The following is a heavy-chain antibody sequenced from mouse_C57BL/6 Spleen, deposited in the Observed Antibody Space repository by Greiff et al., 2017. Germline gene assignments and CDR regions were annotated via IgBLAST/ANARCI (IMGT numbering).Heavy chain of an antibody. CDR1: GYTFTSYW. D-gene: IGHD1-2*01. CDR2: IYPGSGST. Sequence: QVQLQQPGAELVKPGASVKMSCKASGYTFTSYWITWVKQRPGQGLEWIGDIYPGSGSTNYNEKFKGKATFTADTSSNTAYMQLSSLTTEDSAIYYCARRYGQGYWGQGTTLTVSS. CDR3: ARRYGQGY. V-gene: IGHV1-55*01. J-gene: IGHJ2*01.